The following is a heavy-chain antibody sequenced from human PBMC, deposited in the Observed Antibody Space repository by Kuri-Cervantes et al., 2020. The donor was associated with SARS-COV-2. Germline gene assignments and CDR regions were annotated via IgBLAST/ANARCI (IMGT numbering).Heavy chain of an antibody. J-gene: IGHJ4*02. CDR3: ATTEGYYFHY. CDR2: IYYSGST. Sequence: GSLRLSCTVSGGSISSYYWSWIRQPPGKGLEWIGYIYYSGSTNYNPSLKSRLTISVDTSKNQFSLTLSSVTAADTAMYYCATTEGYYFHYWGQGTLVTVSS. V-gene: IGHV4-59*08. D-gene: IGHD1-14*01. CDR1: GGSISSYY.